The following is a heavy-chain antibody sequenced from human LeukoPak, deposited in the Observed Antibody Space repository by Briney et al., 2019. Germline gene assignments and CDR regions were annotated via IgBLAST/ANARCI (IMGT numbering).Heavy chain of an antibody. V-gene: IGHV3-9*01. CDR3: ARDRHVYYDILTGYASYFEY. D-gene: IGHD3-9*01. J-gene: IGHJ4*02. Sequence: PGGSLRLSCAASGFTFDDYAMHWVRQAPGKGLEWVSGISWNSGSIGYADSVKGRFTISRDNAKNSLYLQMNSLRPEDTAVYYCARDRHVYYDILTGYASYFEYWGQGALVTVSS. CDR2: ISWNSGSI. CDR1: GFTFDDYA.